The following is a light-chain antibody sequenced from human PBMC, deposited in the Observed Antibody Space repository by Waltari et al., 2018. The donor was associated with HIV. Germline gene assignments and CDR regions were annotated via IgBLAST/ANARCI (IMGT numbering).Light chain of an antibody. Sequence: DIVMTQSPDSLAVSLGERATIHCKSSQSVLYSSNNKNYLAWYQQKPGQPPKLLIYWASTRDSGVPDRFSGSGSGTDFTLTISSLQAEDVAVYYCQQYYSTPPWTFGQGTKVEIK. CDR1: QSVLYSSNNKNY. CDR2: WAS. J-gene: IGKJ1*01. CDR3: QQYYSTPPWT. V-gene: IGKV4-1*01.